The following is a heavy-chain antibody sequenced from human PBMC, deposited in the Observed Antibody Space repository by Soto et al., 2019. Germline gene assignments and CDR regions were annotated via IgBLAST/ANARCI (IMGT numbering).Heavy chain of an antibody. D-gene: IGHD1-1*01. J-gene: IGHJ5*02. V-gene: IGHV4-30-2*01. CDR3: ARDQLEGNWFDP. Sequence: TLCLTCAVSGCSISSGGYSWNWIRQPPGKGLEWIGYIYHSGGTLYNPSLKNRVSISVDKSKNQFSLKLTSVTAADTAVYYCARDQLEGNWFDPWGQGVMVTASS. CDR1: GCSISSGGYS. CDR2: IYHSGGT.